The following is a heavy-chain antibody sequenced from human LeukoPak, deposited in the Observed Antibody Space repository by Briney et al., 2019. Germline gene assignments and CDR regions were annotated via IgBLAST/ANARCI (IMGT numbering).Heavy chain of an antibody. J-gene: IGHJ6*02. V-gene: IGHV1-46*01. D-gene: IGHD3-10*01. Sequence: ASVKVSCKASGYTFTSYYMYWVRQAPGQGLEWMGIINPSGGSTSYAQKFQGRVTMTRDTSTSTVYMELSSLRSEDTAVYYCARDKVPYGSGSQLVYYYGMDVWGQGTTVTVSS. CDR2: INPSGGST. CDR3: ARDKVPYGSGSQLVYYYGMDV. CDR1: GYTFTSYY.